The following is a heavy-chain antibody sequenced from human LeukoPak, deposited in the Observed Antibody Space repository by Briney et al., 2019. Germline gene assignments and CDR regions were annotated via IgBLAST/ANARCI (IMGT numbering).Heavy chain of an antibody. D-gene: IGHD3-3*01. V-gene: IGHV4-30-2*01. CDR2: IYHSGST. CDR1: GGSISSGGYS. CDR3: ARGYDFWSGYPPGDAFDI. J-gene: IGHJ3*02. Sequence: PSETLSLTCAVSGGSISSGGYSWSWIRQPPGKGLEWIGYIYHSGSTYYNPSLKSRVTISVDRSKNQFSLKLSSVTAADTAVYYCARGYDFWSGYPPGDAFDIWGQGTMVTVSS.